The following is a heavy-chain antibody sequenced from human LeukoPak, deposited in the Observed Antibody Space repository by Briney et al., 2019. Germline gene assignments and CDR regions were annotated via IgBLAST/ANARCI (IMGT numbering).Heavy chain of an antibody. CDR3: AKGRWGLSINNFDI. CDR2: ISDRGDST. V-gene: IGHV3-23*01. CDR1: GFSVTTYA. D-gene: IGHD5/OR15-5a*01. J-gene: IGHJ3*02. Sequence: GGSLRLSCAASGFSVTTYAMGWVRQAPGKGLEWVSVISDRGDSTHYADSVKGRFTISRDSSKNTLYLQMNSLRDEDTAVYYCAKGRWGLSINNFDIWGQGTMVTVSS.